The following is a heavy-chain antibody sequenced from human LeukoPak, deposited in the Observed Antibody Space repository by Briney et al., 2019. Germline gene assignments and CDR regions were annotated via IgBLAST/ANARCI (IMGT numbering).Heavy chain of an antibody. D-gene: IGHD3-3*01. CDR2: INSDGSST. CDR3: AKDLNEWSEIDY. CDR1: GFTFNTYW. J-gene: IGHJ4*02. Sequence: GGSLRLSCAASGFTFNTYWMHWVRQVPGKGLVWVSRINSDGSSTSYADSVKGRFTISRDNTKNTLYLQMNSLRAEDTAVYYCAKDLNEWSEIDYWGQGTLVTVSS. V-gene: IGHV3-74*01.